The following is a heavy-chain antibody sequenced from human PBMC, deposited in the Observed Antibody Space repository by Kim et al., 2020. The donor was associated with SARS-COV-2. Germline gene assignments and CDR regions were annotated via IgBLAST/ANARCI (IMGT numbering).Heavy chain of an antibody. CDR2: ISYDGSNK. CDR1: GFTFSSYA. J-gene: IGHJ3*02. Sequence: GGSLRLSCAASGFTFSSYAMHWVRQAPGKGLEWVAVISYDGSNKYYADSVKGRFTISRDNSKNTLYLQMNSLRAEDTAVYYCARGGWYQLLISDDAFDIWGQGTMVTVSS. CDR3: ARGGWYQLLISDDAFDI. D-gene: IGHD2-2*01. V-gene: IGHV3-30-3*01.